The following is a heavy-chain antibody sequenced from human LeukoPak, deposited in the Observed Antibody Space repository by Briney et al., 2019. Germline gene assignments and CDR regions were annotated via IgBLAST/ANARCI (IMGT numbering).Heavy chain of an antibody. CDR3: ARAEYGYGLAP. V-gene: IGHV3-53*01. Sequence: GGSLTLSCALCVLLYRMYEEYWLRQAPGKGLEWVSVIYTGGSTYYTDTVKGRFTSARDIPKNTVYLKIDRLRAEDAALYHCARAEYGYGLAPWGQGSLVTVSS. J-gene: IGHJ5*02. CDR1: VLLYRMYE. D-gene: IGHD5-18*01. CDR2: IYTGGST.